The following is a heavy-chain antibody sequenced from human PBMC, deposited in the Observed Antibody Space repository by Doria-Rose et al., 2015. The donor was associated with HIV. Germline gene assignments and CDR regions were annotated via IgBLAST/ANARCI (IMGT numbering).Heavy chain of an antibody. Sequence: SGPVLVKPTETLTLTCTVSGVSLSSPGMGVSWIRQPPGKALEWLADTFSDDERSYKTSLKSRLTISRGTYKSQVVLTMTDMDPVDTATYYCARIKSSRWYHKYYFDFWGQGTLVIVS. D-gene: IGHD6-13*01. CDR2: TFSDDER. J-gene: IGHJ4*02. CDR1: GVSLSSPGMG. V-gene: IGHV2-26*01. CDR3: ARIKSSRWYHKYYFDF.